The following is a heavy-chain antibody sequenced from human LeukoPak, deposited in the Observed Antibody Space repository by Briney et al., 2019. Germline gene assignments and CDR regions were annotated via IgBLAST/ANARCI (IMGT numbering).Heavy chain of an antibody. D-gene: IGHD2-2*01. CDR2: ISAYNGNT. V-gene: IGHV1-18*01. CDR1: GGTFSSYA. J-gene: IGHJ5*02. Sequence: ASVKVSCKASGGTFSSYAISWVRQAPGQGLEWMGWISAYNGNTNYAQKLQGRVTMTTDTSTSTAYMELRSLRSDDTAVYYCARAVVVRVVVPSWFDPWGQGTLVTVSS. CDR3: ARAVVVRVVVPSWFDP.